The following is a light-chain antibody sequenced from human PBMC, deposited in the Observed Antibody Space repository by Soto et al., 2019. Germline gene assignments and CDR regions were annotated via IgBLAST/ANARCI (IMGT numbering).Light chain of an antibody. CDR3: QQYGISPT. Sequence: EIVLTQSPGTLSLSPGERATLSCRSSHSVSSNYLAWYQQKPGQAPRLLIYDVSSRATGIPDRFSGRGSGTDFTLTISRLEHVDFEVYYCQQYGISPTFGQGTKVEIK. J-gene: IGKJ1*01. CDR1: HSVSSNY. CDR2: DVS. V-gene: IGKV3-20*01.